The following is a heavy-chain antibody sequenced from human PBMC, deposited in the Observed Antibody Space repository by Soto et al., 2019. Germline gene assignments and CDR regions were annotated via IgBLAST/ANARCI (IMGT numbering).Heavy chain of an antibody. V-gene: IGHV3-33*01. D-gene: IGHD6-6*01. CDR1: GFTFSSYG. CDR2: IWYDGSNK. CDR3: ASDIAAETPDRYFDL. Sequence: PGGSLRLSCAASGFTFSSYGMHWVRQAPGKGLEWVAVIWYDGSNKYYADSVKGRFTISRDNSKNTLYLQMNSLRAEDTAVHYCASDIAAETPDRYFDLWGRGTLVTISS. J-gene: IGHJ2*01.